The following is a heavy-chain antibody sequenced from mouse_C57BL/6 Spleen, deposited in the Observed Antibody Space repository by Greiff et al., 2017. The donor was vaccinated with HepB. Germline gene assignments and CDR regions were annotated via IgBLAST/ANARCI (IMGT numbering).Heavy chain of an antibody. Sequence: VQLQQSGAELVKPGASVKISCKASGYAFSSYWMNWVKQRPGKGLEWIGQIYPGDGDTNYNGKFKGKATLTADKSSSTAYMQLSSLTSEDSAVYFCARVGQLRLLDYWGQGTTLTVSS. J-gene: IGHJ2*01. CDR2: IYPGDGDT. CDR3: ARVGQLRLLDY. D-gene: IGHD3-2*02. CDR1: GYAFSSYW. V-gene: IGHV1-80*01.